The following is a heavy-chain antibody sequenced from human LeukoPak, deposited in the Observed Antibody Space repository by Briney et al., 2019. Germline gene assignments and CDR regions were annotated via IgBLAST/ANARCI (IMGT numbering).Heavy chain of an antibody. CDR3: ARYGFPAGMDV. J-gene: IGHJ6*02. D-gene: IGHD6-25*01. Sequence: GGSLRLSCVVSGFTFSNNWMSWVRQTPGKGLEWVVNIKEDGSEKYYVGSVKGRLTISRDNAKNSLFLQMNSLRVEDTALYYCARYGFPAGMDVWGQGTTVAVSS. CDR2: IKEDGSEK. V-gene: IGHV3-7*04. CDR1: GFTFSNNW.